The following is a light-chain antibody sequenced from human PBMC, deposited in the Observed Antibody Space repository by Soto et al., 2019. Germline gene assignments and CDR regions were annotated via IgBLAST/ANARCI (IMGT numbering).Light chain of an antibody. CDR3: QKYNSAHWT. V-gene: IGKV1-27*01. CDR1: QGISNY. J-gene: IGKJ1*01. CDR2: AAS. Sequence: DIQMTQSPSSLSASVGDRVTITCRASQGISNYLAWYQQKPGKVPKLLIYAASTLQSGVPSRFSGSGSGTDFTLTIRSLQPEDVATYYCQKYNSAHWTFGQRTKVEIK.